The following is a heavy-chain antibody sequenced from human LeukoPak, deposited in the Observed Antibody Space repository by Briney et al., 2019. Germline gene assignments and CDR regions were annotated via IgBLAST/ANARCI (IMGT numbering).Heavy chain of an antibody. J-gene: IGHJ4*02. CDR3: ARGRTVTTSPADY. V-gene: IGHV1-69*04. D-gene: IGHD4-17*01. CDR1: GGTFSSYA. CDR2: IIPILGIA. Sequence: ASVKVSCKASGGTFSSYAISWVRQAPGQGLEWMGRIIPILGIANYAQKFQGRVTITADKSTSTAYMELSSLRSEDTAVYYCARGRTVTTSPADYWGQGTLATVSS.